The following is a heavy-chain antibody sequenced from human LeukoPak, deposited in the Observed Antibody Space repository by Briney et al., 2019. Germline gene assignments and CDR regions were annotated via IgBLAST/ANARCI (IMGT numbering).Heavy chain of an antibody. D-gene: IGHD3-22*01. CDR2: INHSGRT. CDR3: ARLTRDYYDSSGYYYGDHWFDP. CDR1: GGSFSGYY. Sequence: PSETLSLTCVVSGGSFSGYYWTWIRQPPGKGLEWIGEINHSGRTTYNSSLKSRVTISVDTSKDQFSLRLTSVTAADTAVYYCARLTRDYYDSSGYYYGDHWFDPWGQGTLVTVSS. V-gene: IGHV4-34*01. J-gene: IGHJ5*02.